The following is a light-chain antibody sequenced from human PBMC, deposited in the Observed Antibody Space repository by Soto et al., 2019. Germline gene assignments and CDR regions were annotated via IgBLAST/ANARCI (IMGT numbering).Light chain of an antibody. CDR3: QTWGTGIRV. Sequence: QPVLTQSPSASASLGASVKLTCTLSSGHRSYAIAWHQQQPEKGPRYLMKVNSDGSHNKGDGIPDRFSGSSSGAERYLTISSLQSEDEADYYCQTWGTGIRVFGGGTKVTVL. CDR1: SGHRSYA. CDR2: VNSDGSH. J-gene: IGLJ3*02. V-gene: IGLV4-69*01.